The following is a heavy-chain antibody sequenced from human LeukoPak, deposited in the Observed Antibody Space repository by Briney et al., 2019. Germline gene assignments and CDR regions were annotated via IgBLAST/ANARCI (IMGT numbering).Heavy chain of an antibody. D-gene: IGHD6-19*01. Sequence: SETPSLTCTVSGGSISIYYWTWIRQPPGKGLEWIGYNSYSGNTNYNPSLKSRVTISVDMSKNQFSLKLSSVTAADTAVYYCARAGSGWSFDYWGQGTLVTVSS. V-gene: IGHV4-59*01. J-gene: IGHJ4*02. CDR1: GGSISIYY. CDR3: ARAGSGWSFDY. CDR2: NSYSGNT.